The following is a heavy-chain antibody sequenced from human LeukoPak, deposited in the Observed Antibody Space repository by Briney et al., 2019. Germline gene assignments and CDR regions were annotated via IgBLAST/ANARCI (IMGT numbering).Heavy chain of an antibody. V-gene: IGHV3-21*01. CDR1: GFTFSSYS. CDR3: ARDTHGYSSGWLPFDY. J-gene: IGHJ4*02. D-gene: IGHD6-19*01. Sequence: SGGSLRLSCAASGFTFSSYSMNWVRQAPGKGLEWASSISSSSSYIYYADSVKGRFTISRDNAKNSLYLQMNSLRAEDTAVYYCARDTHGYSSGWLPFDYWGQGTLVTVSS. CDR2: ISSSSSYI.